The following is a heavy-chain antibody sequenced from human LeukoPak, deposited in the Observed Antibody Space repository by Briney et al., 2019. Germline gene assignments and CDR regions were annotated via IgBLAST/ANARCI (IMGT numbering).Heavy chain of an antibody. Sequence: GGSLRLSCAASGFSFSRDWMSWVRQAPGKGLEWVGRIKSKSDGGTTDYAAPVKGRFTISRDDSKNTLFLQVNSLKIEDTAVYYCTTVTLRPVGLWGQGTLVTVSS. CDR2: IKSKSDGGTT. D-gene: IGHD3-10*01. J-gene: IGHJ4*02. CDR1: GFSFSRDW. V-gene: IGHV3-15*05. CDR3: TTVTLRPVGL.